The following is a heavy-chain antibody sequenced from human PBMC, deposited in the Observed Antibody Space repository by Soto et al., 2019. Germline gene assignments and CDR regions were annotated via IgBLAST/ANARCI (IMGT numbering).Heavy chain of an antibody. CDR3: SRIVVVPAAMDLYYYYYYYMDV. Sequence: SETLSLTCSVSDDSINSDKYYWGWIRQPPGKGLEWIGSIYYRGNAYYNPSLQTRVTISLDKSRSQFSLKLSSVTAADTAVYYCSRIVVVPAAMDLYYYYYYYMDVWGKGTKVTVSS. CDR1: DDSINSDKYY. CDR2: IYYRGNA. J-gene: IGHJ6*03. D-gene: IGHD2-2*01. V-gene: IGHV4-39*01.